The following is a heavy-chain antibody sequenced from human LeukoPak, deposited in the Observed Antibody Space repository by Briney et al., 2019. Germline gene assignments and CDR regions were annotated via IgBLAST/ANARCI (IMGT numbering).Heavy chain of an antibody. V-gene: IGHV4-39*07. CDR3: ARGPYERFPIYYMDV. CDR1: GGSISSSSYY. Sequence: KPSETLYLTCTVSGGSISSSSYYWGWIRQPPGKGLEWIGSIYYSGSTYYNPSLKSRVTISVDTSKNQFSLKLSSVTAADTAVYYCARGPYERFPIYYMDVWAKGPRSPSP. D-gene: IGHD5-12*01. CDR2: IYYSGST. J-gene: IGHJ6*03.